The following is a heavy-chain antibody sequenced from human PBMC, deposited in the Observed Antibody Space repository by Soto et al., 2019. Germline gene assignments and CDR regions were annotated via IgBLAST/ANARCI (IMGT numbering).Heavy chain of an antibody. CDR2: IYPGDFDT. CDR1: GYKFSAYW. Sequence: PGESLKISCMTSGYKFSAYWIAWVRQRPGKGLEWMGIIYPGDFDTRYSPSFEGQVTISVDRSTNTAHLQWSSLKASDTAIYYCARRPQKAYDPIDYWGQGTLVNVSS. J-gene: IGHJ4*02. V-gene: IGHV5-51*01. D-gene: IGHD1-1*01. CDR3: ARRPQKAYDPIDY.